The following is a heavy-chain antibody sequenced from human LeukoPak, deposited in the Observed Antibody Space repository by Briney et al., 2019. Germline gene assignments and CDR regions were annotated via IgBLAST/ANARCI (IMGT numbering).Heavy chain of an antibody. D-gene: IGHD2-15*01. CDR3: ARDRVVGLGIDNAFDI. CDR1: GFNVSSNY. Sequence: PGGSLRLSCAASGFNVSSNYMSWVRQAPGKGLEWVSVIYSGGRTYYADSVKGRFTSSRDNSKNTLYLQMNSLRAEDTAVYYCARDRVVGLGIDNAFDIWGHGTMVTVSS. CDR2: IYSGGRT. J-gene: IGHJ3*02. V-gene: IGHV3-53*01.